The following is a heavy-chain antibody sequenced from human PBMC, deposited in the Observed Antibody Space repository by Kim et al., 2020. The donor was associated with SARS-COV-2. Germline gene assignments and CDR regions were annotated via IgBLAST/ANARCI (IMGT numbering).Heavy chain of an antibody. J-gene: IGHJ4*02. CDR3: ARVLTCGWTYLDY. CDR1: GFTFSSYS. D-gene: IGHD6-19*01. CDR2: ISSSGSYI. Sequence: GGSLRLSCAASGFTFSSYSMNWVRQAPGKGLEWIASISSSGSYIYYADSMKGRFTISRDNARDSLYLQMNSLRAEDTAVYYCARVLTCGWTYLDYWGQGTLVTVSA. V-gene: IGHV3-21*01.